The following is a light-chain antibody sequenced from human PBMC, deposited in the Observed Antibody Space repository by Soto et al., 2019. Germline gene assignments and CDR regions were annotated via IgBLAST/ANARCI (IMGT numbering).Light chain of an antibody. Sequence: QSVLTQPASVSGSPGQSITLSCTGTSSDVGGYNYVSWYQQHPGKAPKLMIYDVSNRPSGVSNRFSGSKSGNTASLTISGLQAEDEADYYCSSYTSSSTYVFGTGTKV. CDR3: SSYTSSSTYV. CDR1: SSDVGGYNY. V-gene: IGLV2-14*01. J-gene: IGLJ1*01. CDR2: DVS.